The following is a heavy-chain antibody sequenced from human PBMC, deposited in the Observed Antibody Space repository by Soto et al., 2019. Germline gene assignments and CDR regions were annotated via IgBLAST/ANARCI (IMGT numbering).Heavy chain of an antibody. Sequence: PGGSLRLSCAASGFTFDDYAMHWVRQAPGKGLEWVSGISWNSGSIGYADSVKGRFTISRDNAENSLYLQMNSLRAEDTALYYCAKDMGTDGYNYYYGMDVWGQGTTVTVYS. D-gene: IGHD5-12*01. V-gene: IGHV3-9*01. J-gene: IGHJ6*02. CDR2: ISWNSGSI. CDR3: AKDMGTDGYNYYYGMDV. CDR1: GFTFDDYA.